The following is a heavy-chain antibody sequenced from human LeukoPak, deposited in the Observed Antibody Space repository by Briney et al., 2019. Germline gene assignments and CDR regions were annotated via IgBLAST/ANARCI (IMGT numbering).Heavy chain of an antibody. CDR3: AIHFAHWGSHLFGY. V-gene: IGHV3-21*01. Sequence: GGSLRLSCAASGFTFSNYAMTWVRQAPGQGLEWVSSIGRDSSYVYYADSLKGRFTISRDDAKNSLYLQMNNLRAEDTAVYYCAIHFAHWGSHLFGYWGQGTLVTVPS. D-gene: IGHD7-27*01. CDR1: GFTFSNYA. CDR2: IGRDSSYV. J-gene: IGHJ4*02.